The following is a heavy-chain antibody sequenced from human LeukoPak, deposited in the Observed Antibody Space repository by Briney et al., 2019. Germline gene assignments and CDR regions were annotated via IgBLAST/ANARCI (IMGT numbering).Heavy chain of an antibody. D-gene: IGHD3-22*01. CDR3: AKDVRYYYDSSGYFGY. CDR1: GFTFSSYA. V-gene: IGHV3-23*01. Sequence: GGSLRLSCAASGFTFSSYAMSWVRQAPGKGLEWVSAISGSGGSTYYADSVKGRFTISRDNSKNTLYLQMNSLRAEDTAVYYCAKDVRYYYDSSGYFGYWGQGTLVTVSS. J-gene: IGHJ4*02. CDR2: ISGSGGST.